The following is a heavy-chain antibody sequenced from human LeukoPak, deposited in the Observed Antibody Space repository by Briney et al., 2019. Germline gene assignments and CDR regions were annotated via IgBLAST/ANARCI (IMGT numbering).Heavy chain of an antibody. CDR3: ARTPNIAAAGSGMDV. CDR2: IYPGDSDT. D-gene: IGHD6-13*01. J-gene: IGHJ6*02. V-gene: IGHV5-51*01. Sequence: GESLKISCKGSGYSFSSQWLAWVRQMPGKGLEWMGIIYPGDSDTRYSPSFQGQVTISADKSISTAYLQWNSLQVSDTAMYFCARTPNIAAAGSGMDVWGQGTTVTVS. CDR1: GYSFSSQW.